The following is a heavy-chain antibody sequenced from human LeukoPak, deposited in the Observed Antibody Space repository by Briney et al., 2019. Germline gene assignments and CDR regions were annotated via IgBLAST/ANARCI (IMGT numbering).Heavy chain of an antibody. CDR3: AKGIVDS. CDR1: GFTFSSYA. J-gene: IGHJ4*02. Sequence: GGSLRLSCAASGFTFSSYAMSWVRQAPGKGLEWVSGISGSDRSTYYADSVKGRFIISRDNSKNTLYLQMNSLRTEDTAMYYCAKGIVDSWGRGTLVTVSS. D-gene: IGHD2-21*01. CDR2: ISGSDRST. V-gene: IGHV3-23*01.